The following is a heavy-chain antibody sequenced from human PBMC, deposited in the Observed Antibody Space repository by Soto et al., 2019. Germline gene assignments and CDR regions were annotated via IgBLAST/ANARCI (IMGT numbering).Heavy chain of an antibody. V-gene: IGHV1-18*01. Sequence: QVQLVQSGAEVKKPGASVKVSCKASGYTFKTYGITWVRQAPGQGPEWMGSISTNNGNTNYAQKFLDRVTMTTDISTSTAYMELTSLKSDDTAVYYCVRGAYGDQHDYWGQGTLVTVSS. D-gene: IGHD4-17*01. CDR1: GYTFKTYG. J-gene: IGHJ4*02. CDR2: ISTNNGNT. CDR3: VRGAYGDQHDY.